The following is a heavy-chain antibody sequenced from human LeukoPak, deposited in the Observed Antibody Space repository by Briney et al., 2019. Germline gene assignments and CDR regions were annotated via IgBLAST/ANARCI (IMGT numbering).Heavy chain of an antibody. CDR3: VRALFSISDES. J-gene: IGHJ5*02. CDR1: GFTFSYSW. D-gene: IGHD3-3*02. V-gene: IGHV3-74*03. Sequence: QPGGSLRLSCAASGFTFSYSWLHWVRQAPGKGLVWVSRINDDGTTTTYADSVKGRFTISRDNAKNTLYLQMNSLRAEDTAVYLCVRALFSISDESWGQGTLVTVSS. CDR2: INDDGTTT.